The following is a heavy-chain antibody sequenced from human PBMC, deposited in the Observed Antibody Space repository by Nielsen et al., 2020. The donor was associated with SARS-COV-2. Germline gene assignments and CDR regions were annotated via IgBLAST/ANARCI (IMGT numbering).Heavy chain of an antibody. J-gene: IGHJ6*02. V-gene: IGHV5-51*01. CDR3: ARTVTLLRDYGMDV. Sequence: GGSLRLSCQGSGYTFTNYWIGWVRQMPGKGLEWMGIIYPGDSDTRYSPSFQGQVTISADKSISTAYLQWSSLKASDTAMYYCARTVTLLRDYGMDVWGQGTTVTVSS. D-gene: IGHD3-22*01. CDR1: GYTFTNYW. CDR2: IYPGDSDT.